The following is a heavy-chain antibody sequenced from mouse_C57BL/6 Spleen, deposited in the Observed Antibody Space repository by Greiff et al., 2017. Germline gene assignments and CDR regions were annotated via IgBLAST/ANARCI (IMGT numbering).Heavy chain of an antibody. Sequence: EVKLQESGPELVKPGASVKISCKASGYSFTGYYMNWVKQSPEKSLEWIGEINPSTGGTTYTQKFQGKATLTVDKSSSTAYMQLKSLTSEDSAVYYCARGVQGTYFDYWGQGTTLTVSS. CDR3: ARGVQGTYFDY. D-gene: IGHD6-1*01. CDR2: INPSTGGT. CDR1: GYSFTGYY. V-gene: IGHV1-42*01. J-gene: IGHJ2*01.